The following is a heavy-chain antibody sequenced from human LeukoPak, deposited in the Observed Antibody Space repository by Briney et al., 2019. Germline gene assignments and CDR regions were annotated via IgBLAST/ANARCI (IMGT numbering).Heavy chain of an antibody. CDR1: GFTFSSYG. CDR3: ANNEGSGWYGPLDYAYN. V-gene: IGHV3-30*18. CDR2: ISYDGSNK. J-gene: IGHJ4*02. D-gene: IGHD6-19*01. Sequence: GSLRLSCAASGFTFSSYGMHWVRQAPGKGLEWVAVISYDGSNKYYADSVKGRFTISRDNSKNTLYLQMNSLRAEDTAVYYCANNEGSGWYGPLDYAYNWGQGTLVTASS.